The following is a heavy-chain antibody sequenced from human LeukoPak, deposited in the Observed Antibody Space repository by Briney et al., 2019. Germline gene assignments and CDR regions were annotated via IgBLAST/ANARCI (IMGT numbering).Heavy chain of an antibody. D-gene: IGHD2-2*01. CDR3: ARNLDCSSTSCHTVDYYYGMDV. CDR2: IYYSGST. Sequence: SETLSLTCTVSGGSISRYYWSWIRQPPGKGLEWIGYIYYSGSTNYSPSLKSRVTISVDTSKNQFSLKMSSVTAADTAVYYCARNLDCSSTSCHTVDYYYGMDVWGKGTTVTVSS. CDR1: GGSISRYY. J-gene: IGHJ6*04. V-gene: IGHV4-59*01.